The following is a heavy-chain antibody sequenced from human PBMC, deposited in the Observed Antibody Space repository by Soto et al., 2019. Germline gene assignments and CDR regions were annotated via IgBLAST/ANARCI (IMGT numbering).Heavy chain of an antibody. CDR1: GFSLSNARMG. CDR3: ARIPHTAMEYFDY. D-gene: IGHD5-18*01. J-gene: IGHJ4*02. Sequence: QVTLKESGPVLVKPTETLTLTCTVSGFSLSNARMGVSWIRQPPGKALEWLAHIFSNDEKSYSTSLKSRLTIFKENSKSPVVLTINHMEPVDTATYLCARIPHTAMEYFDYWGQGTLGTGSS. CDR2: IFSNDEK. V-gene: IGHV2-26*01.